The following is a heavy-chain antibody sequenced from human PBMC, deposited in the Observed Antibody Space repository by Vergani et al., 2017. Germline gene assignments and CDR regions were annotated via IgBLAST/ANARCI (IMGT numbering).Heavy chain of an antibody. Sequence: EVQLVESGGGLVKPGGSLRLSCATSGFTFSSYSMNWVRQAPGKGLEWVSSISSSSSYIYYADSVKGRFTISRDNAKNSLYLQMNSLRAEDTAVYYCARRSSSYYFDIWGQGVLITVSS. V-gene: IGHV3-21*01. CDR3: ARRSSSYYFDI. CDR1: GFTFSSYS. D-gene: IGHD3-22*01. CDR2: ISSSSSYI. J-gene: IGHJ5*02.